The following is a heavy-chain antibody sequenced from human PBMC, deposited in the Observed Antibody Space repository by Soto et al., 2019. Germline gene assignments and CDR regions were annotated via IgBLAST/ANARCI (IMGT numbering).Heavy chain of an antibody. CDR1: GFTFSNAW. Sequence: PGGSLRLSCAASGFTFSNAWMNWVRQAPGKGLEWVGRIKSETDGGTTDYAAPVKGRFTISRDDSKNTLYLQMNSLRTEDTAVYYCISIYYSGGSATGFWGQGT. CDR3: ISIYYSGGSATGF. D-gene: IGHD2-15*01. V-gene: IGHV3-15*07. J-gene: IGHJ4*02. CDR2: IKSETDGGTT.